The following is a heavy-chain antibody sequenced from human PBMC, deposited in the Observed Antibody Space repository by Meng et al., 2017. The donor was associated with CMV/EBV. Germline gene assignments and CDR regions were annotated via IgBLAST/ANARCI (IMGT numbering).Heavy chain of an antibody. CDR2: INSDGSST. V-gene: IGHV3-74*01. D-gene: IGHD4-11*01. J-gene: IGHJ5*02. Sequence: GGSLRLSCEASGFTFSSYWMHWVRQAPGKGLVWVSRINSDGSSTSYADSVKGRFTISRDNAKNTLYLQMNSLRAEDTAVYYCAREISHYGINWFDPWGQGTLVTVSS. CDR3: AREISHYGINWFDP. CDR1: GFTFSSYW.